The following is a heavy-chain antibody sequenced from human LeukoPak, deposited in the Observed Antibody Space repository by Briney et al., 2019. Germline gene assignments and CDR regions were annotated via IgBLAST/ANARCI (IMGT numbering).Heavy chain of an antibody. CDR2: INSDGSST. CDR3: AREESVAGTSY. V-gene: IGHV3-74*01. D-gene: IGHD6-19*01. Sequence: GGSLRLPCAASGFTFSSYWMHWVRQAPGKGLVWVSRINSDGSSTSYADSVKGRFTISRDNAKNTLYLQMNSLRAEDTAVYYCAREESVAGTSYWGQGTLVTVSS. J-gene: IGHJ4*02. CDR1: GFTFSSYW.